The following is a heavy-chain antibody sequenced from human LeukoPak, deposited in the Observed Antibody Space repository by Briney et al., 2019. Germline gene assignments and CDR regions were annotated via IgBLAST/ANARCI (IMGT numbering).Heavy chain of an antibody. J-gene: IGHJ4*02. CDR1: GFTFSITW. CDR3: ARGGGYSYGSFDY. Sequence: PGGSLRLSCAASGFTFSITWMHWVRQVPGKGLVWVSRINRDGSSTSYADSVKGRFTISRDNAKNTLYLQMNSLRAEDTAVYYCARGGGYSYGSFDYWGQGTLVTVSS. CDR2: INRDGSST. V-gene: IGHV3-74*01. D-gene: IGHD5-18*01.